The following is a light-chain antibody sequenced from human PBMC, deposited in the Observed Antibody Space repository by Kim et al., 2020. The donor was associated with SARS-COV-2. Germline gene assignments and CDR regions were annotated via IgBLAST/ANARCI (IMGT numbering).Light chain of an antibody. CDR1: INIL. V-gene: IGKV1-33*01. CDR2: DAS. Sequence: INILLNWFQQKPGEAPKLLISDASSLETGLPSRFSGSGSGTHFTFTISSLQPGDVATYYCQQFDTVPLTFGGGTKLEI. J-gene: IGKJ4*01. CDR3: QQFDTVPLT.